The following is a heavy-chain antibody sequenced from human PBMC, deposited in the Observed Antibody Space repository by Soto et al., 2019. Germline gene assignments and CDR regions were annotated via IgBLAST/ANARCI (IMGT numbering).Heavy chain of an antibody. V-gene: IGHV1-18*01. Sequence: QVQLVQSGAEVKKPGASVKVSCKASGYTFTSYGISWVRQAPGQGLEWMGWISGYNANTNYPQKLQSGVTMTTDDATSRAYMVSRSLRSDETAVYYCARVSGFWVVGATACSFGFWSQGRMLTVS. J-gene: IGHJ3*01. CDR2: ISGYNANT. D-gene: IGHD1-26*01. CDR1: GYTFTSYG. CDR3: ARVSGFWVVGATACSFGF.